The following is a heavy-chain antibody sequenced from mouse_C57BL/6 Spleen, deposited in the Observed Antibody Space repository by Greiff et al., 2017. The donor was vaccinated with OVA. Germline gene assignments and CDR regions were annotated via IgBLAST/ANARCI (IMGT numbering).Heavy chain of an antibody. Sequence: VQLQQSGAELVRPGTSVKVSCKASGYAFTNYLIEWVKQRPGQGLEWIGVINPGSGGTNYNEKFKGKATLTAEKSSSTAYMQLSSLTSEDSAVYFCARWEYYYGSRDYWGQGTTLTVSS. CDR3: ARWEYYYGSRDY. CDR1: GYAFTNYL. V-gene: IGHV1-54*01. CDR2: INPGSGGT. J-gene: IGHJ2*01. D-gene: IGHD1-1*01.